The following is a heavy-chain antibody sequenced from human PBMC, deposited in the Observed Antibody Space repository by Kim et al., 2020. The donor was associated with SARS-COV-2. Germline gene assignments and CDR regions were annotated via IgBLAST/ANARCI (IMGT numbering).Heavy chain of an antibody. J-gene: IGHJ4*02. CDR3: ARWGSIAVAVYYFDY. V-gene: IGHV3-21*01. D-gene: IGHD6-19*01. Sequence: DSVKGRFTISRDNARNSLYLQMNSLRAEDTAVYYCARWGSIAVAVYYFDYWGQGTLVTVSS.